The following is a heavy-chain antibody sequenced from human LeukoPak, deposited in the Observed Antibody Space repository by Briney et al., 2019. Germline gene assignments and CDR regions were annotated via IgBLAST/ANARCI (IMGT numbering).Heavy chain of an antibody. CDR2: ISYDGSNK. V-gene: IGHV3-30*04. Sequence: PGGSLSLSCVASGFTFSNYPMHWVRQAPGKGLEWVAVISYDGSNKYYADSVKGRFTISRDNSKNTLYLQMNSLRAEDTAVYYCARDKSPDDYGGNIFDYWGQGTLVTVSS. CDR1: GFTFSNYP. J-gene: IGHJ4*02. CDR3: ARDKSPDDYGGNIFDY. D-gene: IGHD4-23*01.